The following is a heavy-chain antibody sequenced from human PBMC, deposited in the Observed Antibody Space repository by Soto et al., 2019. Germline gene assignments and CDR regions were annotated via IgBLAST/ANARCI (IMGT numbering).Heavy chain of an antibody. CDR2: ISPYTGNT. CDR3: VMVDNYVTPTPQDV. CDR1: GYIFVNYG. Sequence: QVQLVQSGDEVKKPGASVKVSCKASGYIFVNYGIAWVRQAPGQGLEWMGWISPYTGNTHSATKIQGRLTMTTETSTSPVYMDLGSLTSDDTAVYYCVMVDNYVTPTPQDVWGQGTTVTVSS. D-gene: IGHD3-16*01. J-gene: IGHJ6*02. V-gene: IGHV1-18*01.